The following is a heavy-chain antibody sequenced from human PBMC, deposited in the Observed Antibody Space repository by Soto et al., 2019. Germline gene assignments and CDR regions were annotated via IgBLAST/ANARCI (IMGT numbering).Heavy chain of an antibody. V-gene: IGHV1-69*01. D-gene: IGHD5-18*01. CDR3: ARGDKDTAMVYYYYGMDV. CDR1: AGSLISYA. J-gene: IGHJ6*02. CDR2: IIPIFGTA. Sequence: RXSVKVSCTASAGSLISYAIIWVRQAPGQGLEWMGGIIPIFGTANYAQKFQGRVTITADESTSTAYMELSSLRSEDTAVYYCARGDKDTAMVYYYYGMDVWGQRTTVTVSS.